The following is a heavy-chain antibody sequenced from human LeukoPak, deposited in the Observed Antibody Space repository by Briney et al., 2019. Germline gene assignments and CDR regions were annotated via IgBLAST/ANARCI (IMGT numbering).Heavy chain of an antibody. CDR1: GYTLTSYG. V-gene: IGHV1-18*01. J-gene: IGHJ5*02. Sequence: ASVKVSCKASGYTLTSYGISGVRQAPGQGLEWMGWISAYNGNTNYAQKLQGRVTMTTDTSTSTAYMELRSLRSDDTAVYYCARVGSCSSTSCYDDYDILTGYYTGWFDPWGQGTLVTVSS. D-gene: IGHD3-9*01. CDR3: ARVGSCSSTSCYDDYDILTGYYTGWFDP. CDR2: ISAYNGNT.